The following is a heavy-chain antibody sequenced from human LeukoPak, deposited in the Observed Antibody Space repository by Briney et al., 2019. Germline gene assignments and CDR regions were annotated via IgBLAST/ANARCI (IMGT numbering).Heavy chain of an antibody. J-gene: IGHJ3*01. Sequence: ASVKVSCKASGYTFSGYYMHWVRQAPGQGLEWMGWIYPNSGDTKYAQKFQGRVTVTRDTSISTAFMEVSRLTSDDTAVYYCARSGSDAFXXWGQGTMVT. D-gene: IGHD1-26*01. CDR2: IYPNSGDT. CDR1: GYTFSGYY. V-gene: IGHV1-2*02. CDR3: ARSGSDAFXX.